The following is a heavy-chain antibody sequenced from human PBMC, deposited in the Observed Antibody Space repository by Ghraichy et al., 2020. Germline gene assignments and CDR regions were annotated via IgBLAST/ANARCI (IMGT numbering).Heavy chain of an antibody. CDR2: INHSGST. D-gene: IGHD6-13*01. J-gene: IGHJ3*02. CDR1: GGSFSGYY. V-gene: IGHV4-34*01. CDR3: AESSWPDAFDI. Sequence: SETLSLTCAVYGGSFSGYYWSWIRQPPGKGLEWIGEINHSGSTNYNPSLKSRVTISVDTSKNQFSLKLSSVTAADTAVYYCAESSWPDAFDIWGQGTMVTVSS.